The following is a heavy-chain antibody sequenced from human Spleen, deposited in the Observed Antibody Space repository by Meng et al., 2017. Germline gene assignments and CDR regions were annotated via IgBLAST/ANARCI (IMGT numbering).Heavy chain of an antibody. CDR2: VYHSGNT. D-gene: IGHD6-13*01. CDR3: ARGSMTGAGDFEY. V-gene: IGHV4-4*02. J-gene: IGHJ4*02. CDR1: GDSISSSYW. Sequence: QVQLQEAGPGLVKPSGTLSLTCAVSGDSISSSYWWSWVRQPPGKGLEWIGEVYHSGNTNSNPSLKSRVTMSVDKSKNQFSLQLTSVTAADTGFYYCARGSMTGAGDFEYWGQGILVTASS.